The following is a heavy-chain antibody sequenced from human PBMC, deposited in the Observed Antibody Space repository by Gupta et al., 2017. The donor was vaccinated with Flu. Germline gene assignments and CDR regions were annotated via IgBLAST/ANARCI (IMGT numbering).Heavy chain of an antibody. CDR2: IKQDGGYK. D-gene: IGHD1-14*01. J-gene: IGHJ6*02. CDR1: GLSFTKHY. V-gene: IGHV3-7*01. CDR3: ARDSERGSPGGGMDV. Sequence: EVQLVQSGGGLVQPGGSLRLRGEACGLSFTKHYTSWVRLVPGKGLEWVANIKQDGGYKYYVDSVKGLFAISRDNAKNLLHLQMNSLRGDDTAVYYCARDSERGSPGGGMDVWGQGTTVTVSS.